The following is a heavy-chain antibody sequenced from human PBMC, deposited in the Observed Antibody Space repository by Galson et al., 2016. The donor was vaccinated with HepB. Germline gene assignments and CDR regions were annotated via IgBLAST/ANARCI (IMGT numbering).Heavy chain of an antibody. CDR2: ISYDGTNK. J-gene: IGHJ4*02. V-gene: IGHV3-30-3*01. Sequence: SLRLSCAASGFTFSSYAIHWVRQAPGKGLEWVSVISYDGTNKYSADSVKGRFTISRDNSKNSLYLQMNSRRPEDTDVYYSASPHSGWYYFDYWGQGTLVTVSS. D-gene: IGHD6-19*01. CDR1: GFTFSSYA. CDR3: ASPHSGWYYFDY.